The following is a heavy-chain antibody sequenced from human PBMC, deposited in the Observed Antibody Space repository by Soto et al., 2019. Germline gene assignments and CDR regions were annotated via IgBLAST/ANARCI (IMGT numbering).Heavy chain of an antibody. V-gene: IGHV4-39*02. J-gene: IGHJ4*02. Sequence: QLQLQESGPGLVKPSETLSLTCTVSSASISRSSSYWGWIRQPPGKGLEWIGTLSGSGNTYYNPSLKSRITMSVDTSKSQLSLKLSSVTAADTAVYYCVKDGVSGWSDYFFDYWGQGTLVTVSS. CDR3: VKDGVSGWSDYFFDY. D-gene: IGHD6-19*01. CDR1: SASISRSSSY. CDR2: LSGSGNT.